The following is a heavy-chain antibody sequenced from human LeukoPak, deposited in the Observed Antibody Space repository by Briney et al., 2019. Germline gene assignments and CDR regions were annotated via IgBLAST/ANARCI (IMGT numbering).Heavy chain of an antibody. V-gene: IGHV1-46*01. D-gene: IGHD2-2*01. CDR1: GYTFTSCY. Sequence: GASVKVSCKASGYTFTSCYMHWVRQSPGQGREWMGIINPSGGSTSYAQKFQGRVTMTRDTSTSTVYMELSSLRSEDTAVYYCARGGYCSSTSCYPPYYYYGMDVWGQGTTVTVSS. J-gene: IGHJ6*02. CDR3: ARGGYCSSTSCYPPYYYYGMDV. CDR2: INPSGGST.